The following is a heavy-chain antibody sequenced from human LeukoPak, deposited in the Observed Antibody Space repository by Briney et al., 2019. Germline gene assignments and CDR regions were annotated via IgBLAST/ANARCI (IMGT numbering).Heavy chain of an antibody. Sequence: SETLSLTSAVYGGSFSGYYWSWIRQPPGKGLEWIGEINHSGSTNYNPSLKSRVTISVDTSENQFSLKLSSVTAADTAVYYCARGPASHSSGWSGDYWGQGTLVTVSS. CDR2: INHSGST. V-gene: IGHV4-34*01. J-gene: IGHJ4*02. CDR3: ARGPASHSSGWSGDY. CDR1: GGSFSGYY. D-gene: IGHD6-19*01.